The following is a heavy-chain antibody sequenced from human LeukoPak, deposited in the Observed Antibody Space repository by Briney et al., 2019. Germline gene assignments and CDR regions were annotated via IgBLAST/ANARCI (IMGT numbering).Heavy chain of an antibody. J-gene: IGHJ5*02. V-gene: IGHV3-23*01. D-gene: IGHD2-15*01. CDR2: ISGSGGST. CDR3: AIEVAVVAATGWFDP. Sequence: GGSLRLSCAASVFTFSSYAMSWVRQAPGKGLEWVSAISGSGGSTYYADSVKGRFTISRDNSKNTLYLQMNSLRAEDTAVYYCAIEVAVVAATGWFDPWGQGTLVTVSS. CDR1: VFTFSSYA.